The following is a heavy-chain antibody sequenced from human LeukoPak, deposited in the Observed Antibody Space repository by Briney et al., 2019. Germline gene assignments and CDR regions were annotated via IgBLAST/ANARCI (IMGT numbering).Heavy chain of an antibody. J-gene: IGHJ4*02. D-gene: IGHD6-13*01. V-gene: IGHV3-21*04. CDR1: GFTFSSYS. CDR3: ARDRGSSSWRHPFDY. Sequence: PGGSLRLSCAASGFTFSSYSMNWVRQAPGKGLEWVSSISSSSSYIYYADSVKGRFTISRDNAKNSLYLQMNSLRAEDTALYYCARDRGSSSWRHPFDYWGQGTLVTVSS. CDR2: ISSSSSYI.